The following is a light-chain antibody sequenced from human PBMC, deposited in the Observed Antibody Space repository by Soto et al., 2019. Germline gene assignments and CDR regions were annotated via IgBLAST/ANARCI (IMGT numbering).Light chain of an antibody. V-gene: IGLV2-14*01. CDR2: EVN. Sequence: QSALTQPASVSGSPGQSISVSCTGSSGDVGSYKYVSWYQQHPGKAPKLIIYEVNKRPSGVSDRFSGSKSGNTASLTISGLQAEDEADYYCSSYTITSPLVIFGGVTQLTVL. CDR3: SSYTITSPLVI. CDR1: SGDVGSYKY. J-gene: IGLJ2*01.